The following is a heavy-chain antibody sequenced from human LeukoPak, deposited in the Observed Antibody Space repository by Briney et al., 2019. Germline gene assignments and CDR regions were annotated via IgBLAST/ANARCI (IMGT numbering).Heavy chain of an antibody. CDR3: ARSQYDYVWGSYRQGAFDI. V-gene: IGHV1-69*13. CDR1: GGTFSSYA. CDR2: IIPIFGTA. J-gene: IGHJ3*02. Sequence: SVKVSCKASGGTFSSYAISWVRQAPGQGLEWMGGIIPIFGTANYAQKFQGRVTITADESTSTAYMELSSLRSEDTAVYYCARSQYDYVWGSYRQGAFDIWGQGTMVTVSS. D-gene: IGHD3-16*02.